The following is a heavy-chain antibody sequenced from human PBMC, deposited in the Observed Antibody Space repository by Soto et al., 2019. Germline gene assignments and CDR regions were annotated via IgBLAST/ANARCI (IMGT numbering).Heavy chain of an antibody. CDR1: GGTFSSYT. CDR2: IIPILGIA. V-gene: IGHV1-69*02. Sequence: GASVKVSCKASGGTFSSYTISWVRQAPGQGLEWMGRIIPILGIANYAQKFQGRVTITADKSTSTAYMELSSLRSEDTAVYYCASTFSSGYYYYYYMDVWGKGTTVTVS. D-gene: IGHD6-19*01. CDR3: ASTFSSGYYYYYYMDV. J-gene: IGHJ6*03.